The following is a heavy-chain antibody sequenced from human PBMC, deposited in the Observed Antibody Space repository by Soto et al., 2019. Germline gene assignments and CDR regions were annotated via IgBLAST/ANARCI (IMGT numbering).Heavy chain of an antibody. CDR3: ARQTAMALFYFAY. CDR1: GDSISSGGYS. Sequence: QLQLQESGSGLVKPSQTLSLTCAVSGDSISSGGYSWSWIRQPPGKGLEWIGYIYHSGSTYYNPSLKSRVTISVDRSKNQFSLKLSSVNAADPAVYYCARQTAMALFYFAYWGQGTLVTVSS. D-gene: IGHD5-18*01. CDR2: IYHSGST. V-gene: IGHV4-30-2*01. J-gene: IGHJ4*02.